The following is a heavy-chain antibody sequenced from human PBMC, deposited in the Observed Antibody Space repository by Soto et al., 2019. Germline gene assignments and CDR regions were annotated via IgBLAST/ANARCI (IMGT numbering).Heavy chain of an antibody. J-gene: IGHJ4*02. D-gene: IGHD2-2*01. CDR1: GFTFSGDW. CDR3: ARGPRGLYHHDY. V-gene: IGHV3-74*01. Sequence: EVQLVESGGGLVQPGGSVRLSCAASGFTFSGDWMHWVRQGAGKGLVWVSRINMDGSSTNYADSVKGRFTISRDNAKNKLYLQMNSLRVDDTAVYYCARGPRGLYHHDYWGQGALVTVSS. CDR2: INMDGSST.